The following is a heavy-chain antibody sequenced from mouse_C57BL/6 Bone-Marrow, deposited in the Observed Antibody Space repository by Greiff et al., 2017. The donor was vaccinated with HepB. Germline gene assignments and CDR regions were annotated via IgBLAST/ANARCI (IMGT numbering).Heavy chain of an antibody. D-gene: IGHD2-4*01. V-gene: IGHV2-5*01. Sequence: QVQLKQSGPGLVQPSQSLSITCTVSGFSLTSYGVHWVRQSPGKGLEWLGVIWRGGSTDYNAAFMSRLSITKDNSKSQVFYKMNSLQADDTAIYYCDKNLDRAIYDDYDGGSYCAMDYWGQGTSVTVSS. CDR1: GFSLTSYG. CDR3: DKNLDRAIYDDYDGGSYCAMDY. CDR2: IWRGGST. J-gene: IGHJ4*01.